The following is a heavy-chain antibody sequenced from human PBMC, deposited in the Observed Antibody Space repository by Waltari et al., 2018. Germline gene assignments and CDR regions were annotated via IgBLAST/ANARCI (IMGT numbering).Heavy chain of an antibody. CDR3: ARGAIAGVGAFDI. CDR2: MNPKRGNT. J-gene: IGHJ3*02. CDR1: GYTFTSYD. Sequence: QVQLVQSGAEVKKPGASVQVSCKASGYTFTSYDINWVRQATGQGLEWMGWMNPKRGNTGYAQKFKGRVTITRNTAISTAYMELSSLRSEDTAVYYCARGAIAGVGAFDIWGQGTMVTVSS. V-gene: IGHV1-8*03. D-gene: IGHD2-21*01.